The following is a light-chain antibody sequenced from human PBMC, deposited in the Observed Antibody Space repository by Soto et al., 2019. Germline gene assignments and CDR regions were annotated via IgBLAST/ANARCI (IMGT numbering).Light chain of an antibody. CDR2: DVS. CDR3: SSYTRSSTLYV. CDR1: SSDVGGYNY. V-gene: IGLV2-14*01. Sequence: QSALTQPASVSGSPGQSITISCTGTSSDVGGYNYDSWYQQHPGKAPKVMIYDVSNRPSGVSNRFSGTKSGNTASLTISGLQAEDEADYYCSSYTRSSTLYVFGTGTKLTVL. J-gene: IGLJ1*01.